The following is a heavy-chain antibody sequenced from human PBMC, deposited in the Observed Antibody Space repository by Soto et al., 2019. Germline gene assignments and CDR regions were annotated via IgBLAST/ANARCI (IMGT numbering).Heavy chain of an antibody. D-gene: IGHD3-9*01. CDR1: GGSIISADSY. CDR2: IAYSGDT. CDR3: ARGFERPAVVP. V-gene: IGHV4-31*11. J-gene: IGHJ5*02. Sequence: KPSETLSLTCAVSGGSIISADSYWFWIRKHPGKGLEWIGYIAYSGDTYYNPSLRSRVTISADTSEKKFSLTLTYVTAAXTAGYFCARGFERPAVVPWGQGTSVTVSS.